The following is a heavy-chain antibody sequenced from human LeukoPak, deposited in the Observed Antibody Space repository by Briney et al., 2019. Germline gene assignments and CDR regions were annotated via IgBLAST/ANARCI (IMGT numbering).Heavy chain of an antibody. CDR3: ARGDTAMARRAHWFDP. Sequence: GGSLRLSCAASGFTFSSYSMNWVRQAPGKGLEWVSSISSSSSYIYYADSVKGRFTISRDNAKNSLYLQMNSLRAEDTAAYYCARGDTAMARRAHWFDPWGQGTLVTVSS. CDR2: ISSSSSYI. CDR1: GFTFSSYS. J-gene: IGHJ5*02. D-gene: IGHD5-18*01. V-gene: IGHV3-21*01.